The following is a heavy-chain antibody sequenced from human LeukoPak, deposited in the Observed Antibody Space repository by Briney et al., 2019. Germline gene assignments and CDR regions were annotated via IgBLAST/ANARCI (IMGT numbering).Heavy chain of an antibody. J-gene: IGHJ4*02. V-gene: IGHV3-23*01. D-gene: IGHD2-2*02. CDR3: ATGGTYCSSTSCYKATIKYYFDY. CDR1: GFTFSSYA. Sequence: GGSLRLSCAASGFTFSSYAMSWVRQAPGKGLEWVSTISGSGGSTYYADSVKGRFTISRDNSKNTLYLQMNSLRAEVTAVYYCATGGTYCSSTSCYKATIKYYFDYWGQGTLVTVSS. CDR2: ISGSGGST.